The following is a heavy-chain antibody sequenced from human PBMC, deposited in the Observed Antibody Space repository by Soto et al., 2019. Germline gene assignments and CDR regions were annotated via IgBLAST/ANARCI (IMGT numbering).Heavy chain of an antibody. J-gene: IGHJ1*01. CDR2: ISRSGRST. CDR1: GFTFNTYA. D-gene: IGHD1-26*01. CDR3: TKERGMGDTEFFHH. V-gene: IGHV3-23*01. Sequence: EVQLLESGGGLVQPGGSLRLSCAASGFTFNTYAMSWVRQAPGKGLEWVSSISRSGRSTYYADSVKGRVTISRDNSESTLDLQMNSLRTDVTAGYYCTKERGMGDTEFFHHFGQGVQVIVSS.